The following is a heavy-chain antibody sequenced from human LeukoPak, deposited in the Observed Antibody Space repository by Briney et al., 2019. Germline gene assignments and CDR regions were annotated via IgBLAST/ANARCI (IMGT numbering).Heavy chain of an antibody. CDR2: ISAYNGNT. D-gene: IGHD2-21*02. CDR3: ARNLMGNCGGDCYFHWFDP. Sequence: ASVKVSCKASGYTFTSYGISWVRQAPGQGLEWMGWISAYNGNTNYAQKLQGRVTMTTDTSTSTAYMELRSLRPDDTAVYYCARNLMGNCGGDCYFHWFDPWGQGTLVTVSS. J-gene: IGHJ5*02. CDR1: GYTFTSYG. V-gene: IGHV1-18*01.